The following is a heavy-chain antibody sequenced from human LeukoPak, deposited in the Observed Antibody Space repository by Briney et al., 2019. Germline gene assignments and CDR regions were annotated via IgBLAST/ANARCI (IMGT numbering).Heavy chain of an antibody. V-gene: IGHV3-30*18. CDR3: AKSGWTDNNFYYYYYMDV. J-gene: IGHJ6*03. Sequence: PGGSLRLSCAASGFTFSIFGLHRVRQPPGKGLEWVAVISRDGTYVYYADSVKGRFTISRDNSKNTLYLQMNTLTAEDTAVYYCAKSGWTDNNFYYYYYMDVWGTGTTVTVSS. CDR2: ISRDGTYV. D-gene: IGHD4-11*01. CDR1: GFTFSIFG.